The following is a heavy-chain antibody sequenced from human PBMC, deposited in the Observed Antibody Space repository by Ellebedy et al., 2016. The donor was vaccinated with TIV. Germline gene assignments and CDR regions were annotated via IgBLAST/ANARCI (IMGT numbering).Heavy chain of an antibody. J-gene: IGHJ4*02. CDR1: GFTFRSYG. CDR3: ARDPYGDYSFDY. V-gene: IGHV3-30*03. D-gene: IGHD4-17*01. Sequence: GESLKISCAASGFTFRSYGMHWVRQGPGKGLEWVAVISYDGSNKYYADSVKGRFTISRDNSKNTLYLQMNSLRAEDTAVYYCARDPYGDYSFDYWGQGTLVTVSS. CDR2: ISYDGSNK.